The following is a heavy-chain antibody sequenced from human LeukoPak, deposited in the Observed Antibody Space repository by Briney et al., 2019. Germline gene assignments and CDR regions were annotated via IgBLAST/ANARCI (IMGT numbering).Heavy chain of an antibody. J-gene: IGHJ4*02. Sequence: GASVKVSCKASGGTFSSYAISWVRQAPGQGLEWMGGIIPIFGTANYAQKFQGRVTITTDESTSTAYMELSSLRSEDTAVYYCATGGHRGDGYNALDYWGQGTLVTVSS. CDR1: GGTFSSYA. V-gene: IGHV1-69*05. CDR3: ATGGHRGDGYNALDY. D-gene: IGHD5-24*01. CDR2: IIPIFGTA.